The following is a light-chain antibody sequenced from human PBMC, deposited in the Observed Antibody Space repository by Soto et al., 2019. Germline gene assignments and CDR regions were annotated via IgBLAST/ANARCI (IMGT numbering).Light chain of an antibody. V-gene: IGLV2-14*03. Sequence: QSVLTQPASVSGSPGQSITVSCIGTSSDIGAYKYVSWYQQHPGKAPQLMIYDVSNRPSGVANRFSGSKSGNTASLTISGLQAEDEADYYCTSYTISSTLVFGGGTKLTVL. CDR1: SSDIGAYKY. CDR2: DVS. CDR3: TSYTISSTLV. J-gene: IGLJ2*01.